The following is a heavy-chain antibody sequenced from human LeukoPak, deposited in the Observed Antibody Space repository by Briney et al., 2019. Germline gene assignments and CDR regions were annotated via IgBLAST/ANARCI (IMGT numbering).Heavy chain of an antibody. CDR3: ASSVYSSSWYYYYYGMDV. CDR2: IYYSGST. CDR1: GGSISSGGYY. J-gene: IGHJ6*02. D-gene: IGHD6-13*01. V-gene: IGHV4-31*03. Sequence: SETLSLTCTVSGGSISSGGYYWSWIRQHPGKGLEWIGYIYYSGSTYYNPSLKSRVTISVDTSKDQFSLKLSSVTAADTAVYYCASSVYSSSWYYYYYGMDVWGQGTTVTVSS.